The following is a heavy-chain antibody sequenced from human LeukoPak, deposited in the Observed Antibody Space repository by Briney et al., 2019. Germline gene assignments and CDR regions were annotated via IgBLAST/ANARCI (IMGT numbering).Heavy chain of an antibody. CDR2: IYPGVSET. J-gene: IGHJ4*02. CDR1: GYSFSSYW. Sequence: GESLKISCKGLGYSFSSYWNAWVRQRPGKGLEWMGIIYPGVSETRYDPSFQGQVTISADSSTSTAYLQWSSLRASDTAMYYCARASRDGYNQNFDHWGQGTLVTVSS. D-gene: IGHD5-24*01. CDR3: ARASRDGYNQNFDH. V-gene: IGHV5-51*01.